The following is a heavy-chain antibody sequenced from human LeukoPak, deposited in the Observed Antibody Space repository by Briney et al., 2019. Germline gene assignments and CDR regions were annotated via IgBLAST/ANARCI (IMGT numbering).Heavy chain of an antibody. CDR3: ARGRIGATSFDY. V-gene: IGHV3-7*03. CDR1: GFTFSNFW. D-gene: IGHD3-16*01. J-gene: IGHJ4*02. Sequence: GGSLRLSCTASGFTFSNFWMGWVRQAPGKGLEWVANIKQDETEKFYLGSVKGRFTISRDNAKNSLYLQMNSLRAEDTAVYYCARGRIGATSFDYWGQGTLVTVSS. CDR2: IKQDETEK.